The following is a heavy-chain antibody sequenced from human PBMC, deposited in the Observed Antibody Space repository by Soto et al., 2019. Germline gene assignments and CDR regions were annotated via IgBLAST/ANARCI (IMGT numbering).Heavy chain of an antibody. J-gene: IGHJ6*02. CDR3: ARDSSYCSSTSCYTGRYYYGMDV. CDR2: IYYSGST. V-gene: IGHV4-31*03. Sequence: QVQLQESGPGLVKPSQTLSLTCTVSGGSISSGGYYWSWIRQHPGKGLEWIGYIYYSGSTYYNPSLKSRDTISVDTSKNQFPLKPSSVTAADTAVYYCARDSSYCSSTSCYTGRYYYGMDVLGQGTTVTVSS. CDR1: GGSISSGGYY. D-gene: IGHD2-2*02.